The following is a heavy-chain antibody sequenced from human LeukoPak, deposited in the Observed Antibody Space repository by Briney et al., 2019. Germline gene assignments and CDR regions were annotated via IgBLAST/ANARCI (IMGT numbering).Heavy chain of an antibody. CDR3: ATSGNDAFDI. CDR2: FDPEDVET. V-gene: IGHV1-24*01. CDR1: GYSLSELS. J-gene: IGHJ3*02. Sequence: ASVKVSCKVSGYSLSELSRHWVRQAPGKGLEWMGGFDPEDVETDYAQKFQGRVTMTEDTSTDTAYLELGSLRSEDTAVYYCATSGNDAFDIWGQGTMVTVSS. D-gene: IGHD2-15*01.